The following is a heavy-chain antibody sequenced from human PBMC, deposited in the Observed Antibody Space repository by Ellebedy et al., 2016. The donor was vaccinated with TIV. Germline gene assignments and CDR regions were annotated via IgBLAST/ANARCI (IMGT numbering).Heavy chain of an antibody. Sequence: SETLSLTCTVSGGSISSSSYFWGWIRQPPETGLQWIGSISYDGSTYYNPSLKSRVTISVDTSKSQFSLKLTSVTAADTAVYYCARCETGSGSGWCNWLDPWGQGTLVTVSS. D-gene: IGHD3-10*01. J-gene: IGHJ5*02. CDR3: ARCETGSGSGWCNWLDP. CDR1: GGSISSSSYF. V-gene: IGHV4-39*01. CDR2: ISYDGST.